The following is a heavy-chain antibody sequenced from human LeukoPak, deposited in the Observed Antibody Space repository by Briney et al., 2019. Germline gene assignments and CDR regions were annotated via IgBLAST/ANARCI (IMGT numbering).Heavy chain of an antibody. D-gene: IGHD4-17*01. CDR2: IYYSGST. V-gene: IGHV4-59*08. CDR3: ARVPDGDIPFDY. Sequence: SETLSLTCTVSGGSISSYYWSWIRQPPGKGLEWIGYIYYSGSTNYNPSLKSRVTISVDTSKNQFSLKLSSVTAADTAVYYCARVPDGDIPFDYWGQGTLVTVSS. J-gene: IGHJ4*02. CDR1: GGSISSYY.